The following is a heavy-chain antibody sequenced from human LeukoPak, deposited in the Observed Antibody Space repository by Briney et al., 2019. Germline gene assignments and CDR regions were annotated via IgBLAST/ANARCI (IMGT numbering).Heavy chain of an antibody. CDR2: ISYDGGNE. V-gene: IGHV3-30-3*01. CDR1: GFTFSNCA. D-gene: IGHD2-15*01. Sequence: PGGSLRLSCAASGFTFSNCAMHWVCLAPGKGLEWVAVISYDGGNEYYADSVKGRFTISRDNSKNTLHLQMNSLRTEDTAVYYCARKYCSGGSCYELDYWGQGTLVTVSS. CDR3: ARKYCSGGSCYELDY. J-gene: IGHJ4*02.